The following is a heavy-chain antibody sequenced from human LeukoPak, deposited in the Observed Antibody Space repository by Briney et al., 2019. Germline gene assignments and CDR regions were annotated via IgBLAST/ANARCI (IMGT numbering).Heavy chain of an antibody. CDR2: ISGSGDII. CDR1: GITFRSYA. J-gene: IGHJ6*02. Sequence: GGSLRLSCAVSGITFRSYAMSWVRQAPGKGLEWVSGISGSGDIIYYADSIKGRFTVSRDNSKNTLYLQMNSLRAEDTAVYYCARASPTTVTTIYGMDVWGQGTTVTVSS. D-gene: IGHD4-17*01. V-gene: IGHV3-23*01. CDR3: ARASPTTVTTIYGMDV.